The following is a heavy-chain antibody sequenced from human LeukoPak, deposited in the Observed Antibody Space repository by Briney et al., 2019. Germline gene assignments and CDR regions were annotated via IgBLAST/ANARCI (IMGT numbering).Heavy chain of an antibody. CDR1: GYTFTSYA. CDR2: INAGNGNT. V-gene: IGHV1-3*01. CDR3: AVGYSSGWYLVPY. J-gene: IGHJ4*02. Sequence: ASVKVSCKASGYTFTSYAMHWVRQAPGQRLEWMGWINAGNGNTKYSQKFQGRVTITRDTSASTAYMELSSLRSEDTAVYYCAVGYSSGWYLVPYWGQGTLVTVSS. D-gene: IGHD6-19*01.